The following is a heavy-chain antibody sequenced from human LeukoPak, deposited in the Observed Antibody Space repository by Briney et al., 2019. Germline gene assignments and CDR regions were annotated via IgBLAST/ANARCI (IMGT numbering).Heavy chain of an antibody. Sequence: GGSLRLSCAASGFTFSTYAMIWVRQAPGKGLEWVSAISGPGDTTFYADSVKGRFTISRDNSKNALGLQMNSLRADDTAVYYCAKDRGYWGQGTLVTVSS. V-gene: IGHV3-23*01. CDR3: AKDRGY. CDR1: GFTFSTYA. CDR2: ISGPGDTT. J-gene: IGHJ4*02.